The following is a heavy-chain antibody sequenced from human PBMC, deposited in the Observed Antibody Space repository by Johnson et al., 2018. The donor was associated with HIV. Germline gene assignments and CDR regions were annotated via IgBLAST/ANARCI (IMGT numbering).Heavy chain of an antibody. J-gene: IGHJ3*02. CDR3: ARDGEYSSSWYRAFDI. Sequence: EVQLVESGGGVVQPGRSLRLSCAASGFTFNIYGMHWVRQAPGKGLEWVANIKQDGSEKYYVDSVKGRFTISRDNAKNSLYLQMNSLRAEDTAVYYCARDGEYSSSWYRAFDIWGQGTMVTVSS. D-gene: IGHD6-13*01. CDR2: IKQDGSEK. CDR1: GFTFNIYG. V-gene: IGHV3-7*03.